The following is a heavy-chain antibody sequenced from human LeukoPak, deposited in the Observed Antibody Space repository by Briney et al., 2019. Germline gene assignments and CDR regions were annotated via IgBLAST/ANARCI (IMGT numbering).Heavy chain of an antibody. CDR3: AELGITMIGGV. J-gene: IGHJ6*04. CDR1: GFSFSDYW. Sequence: GGSLRLSCAASGFSFSDYWMTWVRQAPGKGLEWVSYISSSGSTIYYADSVKGRFTISRDNAKNSLYLQMNSLRAEDTAVYYCAELGITMIGGVWGKGTTVTISS. CDR2: ISSSGSTI. D-gene: IGHD3-10*02. V-gene: IGHV3-48*03.